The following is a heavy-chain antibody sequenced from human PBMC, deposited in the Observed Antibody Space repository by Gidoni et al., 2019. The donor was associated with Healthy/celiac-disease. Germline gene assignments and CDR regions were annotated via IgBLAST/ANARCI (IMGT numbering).Heavy chain of an antibody. V-gene: IGHV1-46*01. D-gene: IGHD1-26*01. CDR3: ARVGATTYYYYGMDV. Sequence: QVQLVQSGAEVKKPGASVKVSCKASGYTFTSYYMHWVRQAPGQGLEWMGIINPSGGSTSYAQKFQGRVTMTRDTSTSTVYMELSSLRSEDTAVYYCARVGATTYYYYGMDVWGQGTTVTVSS. CDR2: INPSGGST. CDR1: GYTFTSYY. J-gene: IGHJ6*02.